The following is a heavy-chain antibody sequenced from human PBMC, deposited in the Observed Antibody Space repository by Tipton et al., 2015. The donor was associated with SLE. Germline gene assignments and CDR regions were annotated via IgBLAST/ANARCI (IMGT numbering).Heavy chain of an antibody. Sequence: SLRLSCTASGFTFSTYWMSWVRQAPGKGLEWVANIKEDGSEKYYVDSVKGRFTISRDNAKNSLYLQMNSLRAEDTAVYYCAHITIFGVVPDGFDIWGQGKMVTVSS. CDR2: IKEDGSEK. V-gene: IGHV3-7*03. CDR3: AHITIFGVVPDGFDI. CDR1: GFTFSTYW. J-gene: IGHJ3*02. D-gene: IGHD3-3*01.